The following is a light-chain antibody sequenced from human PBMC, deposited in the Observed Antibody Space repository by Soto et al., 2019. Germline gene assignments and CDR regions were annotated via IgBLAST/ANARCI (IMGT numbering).Light chain of an antibody. CDR3: QQYGRSPPMYT. CDR1: QSVNSSY. J-gene: IGKJ2*01. V-gene: IGKV3-20*01. Sequence: DILLTQSPGTLSLSPGDRATLSCRASQSVNSSYLAWYQQKPGQAPRLLIYGASSRATGIPDRFSGSGSGTDFTHTISRLEPEDFAVYYCQQYGRSPPMYTFGQGTKLEIK. CDR2: GAS.